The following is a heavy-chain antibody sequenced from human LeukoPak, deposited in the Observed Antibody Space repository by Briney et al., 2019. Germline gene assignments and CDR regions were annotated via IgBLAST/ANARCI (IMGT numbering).Heavy chain of an antibody. Sequence: GGSLRLSCAASGFTFSSYAMSWVRQAPGKGLEWVSAISGSGGSTYYADSVKGRFTISRDNSKDTLYLQMNSLRAEDTAVYYCAKRHYDFWSGYQNQMYYFDYWGQGTLVTVSS. D-gene: IGHD3-3*01. V-gene: IGHV3-23*01. CDR2: ISGSGGST. J-gene: IGHJ4*02. CDR1: GFTFSSYA. CDR3: AKRHYDFWSGYQNQMYYFDY.